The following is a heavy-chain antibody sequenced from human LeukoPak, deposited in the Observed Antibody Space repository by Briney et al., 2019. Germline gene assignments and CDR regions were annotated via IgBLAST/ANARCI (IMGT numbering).Heavy chain of an antibody. V-gene: IGHV1-3*02. Sequence: ASVKVSCKASGYTFTSYDINWVRQAPGQRLEWMGWSNAGNGNTKYSQEFQGRVTITRDTSASTAYMELRSLRSDDTAVYYCARDGNPFLYYYYMDVWGKGTTVTVSS. J-gene: IGHJ6*03. CDR3: ARDGNPFLYYYYMDV. D-gene: IGHD4-23*01. CDR1: GYTFTSYD. CDR2: SNAGNGNT.